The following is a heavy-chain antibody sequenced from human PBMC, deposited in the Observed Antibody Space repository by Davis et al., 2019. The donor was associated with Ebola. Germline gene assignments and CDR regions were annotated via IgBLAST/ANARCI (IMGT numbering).Heavy chain of an antibody. CDR3: ARDLKAVAGSDY. V-gene: IGHV1-69*05. D-gene: IGHD6-19*01. J-gene: IGHJ4*02. CDR1: GGTFSSYA. Sequence: AASVKVSCKASGGTFSSYAISWVRQAPGQGLEWMGGIIPIFGTANYAQKLQGRVTMTTDTSTSTAYMELRSLKSDDTAVYYCARDLKAVAGSDYWGQGTLVTVSS. CDR2: IIPIFGTA.